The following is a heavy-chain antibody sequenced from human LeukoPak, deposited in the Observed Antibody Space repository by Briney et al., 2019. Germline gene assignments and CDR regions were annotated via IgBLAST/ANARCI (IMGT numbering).Heavy chain of an antibody. J-gene: IGHJ4*02. D-gene: IGHD3-10*01. CDR2: IIPIFGTA. CDR1: GGTFSSYA. V-gene: IGHV1-69*01. Sequence: SVKLSFKASGGTFSSYAISRVGQAAGQRLEWMREIIPIFGTANYAQKFQGRVTITADESTSTAYMELSSLRSEDTAVYYCARDLSGRLDYWGQGTLVTVSS. CDR3: ARDLSGRLDY.